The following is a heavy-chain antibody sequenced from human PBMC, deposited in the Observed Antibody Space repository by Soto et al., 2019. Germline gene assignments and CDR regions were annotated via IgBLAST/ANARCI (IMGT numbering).Heavy chain of an antibody. Sequence: LRLSCTASGFTVSDYSVNWVRQAPGKGLEWISYISSAGDLILYADSVKGRFTIARDIAKDSLYLQMDSLRDEDSAVYYCATWAIAVGGEGFWGQGTLVTVSS. V-gene: IGHV3-48*02. CDR2: ISSAGDLI. D-gene: IGHD2-21*01. CDR1: GFTVSDYS. CDR3: ATWAIAVGGEGF. J-gene: IGHJ4*02.